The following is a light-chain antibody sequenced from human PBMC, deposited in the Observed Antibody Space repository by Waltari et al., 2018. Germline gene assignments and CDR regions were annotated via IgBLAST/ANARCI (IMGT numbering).Light chain of an antibody. CDR3: HSRDTTSTRV. Sequence: SSELTQDPAMSVAPGQTVPITCHGDSLRRFFASWYQQRPGQAPFLVVYGDNNRPSGIPDRFSGSTSGGTAFLTITGAQADDEAVYFCHSRDTTSTRVFGGGTRLTV. CDR2: GDN. CDR1: SLRRFF. J-gene: IGLJ2*01. V-gene: IGLV3-19*01.